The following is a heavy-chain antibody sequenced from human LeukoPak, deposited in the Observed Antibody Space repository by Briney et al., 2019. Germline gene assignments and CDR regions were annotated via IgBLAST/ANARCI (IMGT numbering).Heavy chain of an antibody. CDR3: APSTYSSWYSDY. Sequence: GGSLRLSCAASGFTFSTYGMHWVRQAPGMGLEWVAFIRYDGSNKYYTDSVKGRFTISRDNSKNTLYLQMNSLRAEDTAVYYCAPSTYSSWYSDYWGQGALVTVSS. CDR2: IRYDGSNK. V-gene: IGHV3-30*02. D-gene: IGHD6-6*01. CDR1: GFTFSTYG. J-gene: IGHJ4*02.